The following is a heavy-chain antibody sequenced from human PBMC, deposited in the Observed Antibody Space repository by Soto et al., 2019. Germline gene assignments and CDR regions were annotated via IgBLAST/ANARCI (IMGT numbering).Heavy chain of an antibody. J-gene: IGHJ5*02. Sequence: GASKKVSCKASDYTFTDYTITCVRQAPGQGLEFLGWISPSIGHPNYAQSLEGRVSVTTDSSTTTAYMELRSLRYDDIAVYYCPRTSYCSGGTCTNCCDPWG. V-gene: IGHV1-18*03. D-gene: IGHD2-15*01. CDR1: DYTFTDYT. CDR2: ISPSIGHP. CDR3: PRTSYCSGGTCTNCCDP.